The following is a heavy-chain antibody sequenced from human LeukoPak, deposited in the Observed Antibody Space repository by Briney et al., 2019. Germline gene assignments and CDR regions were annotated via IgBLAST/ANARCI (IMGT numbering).Heavy chain of an antibody. CDR3: ARGRVSSSTWYSTYYYFFYMDF. CDR1: DDSITMYY. J-gene: IGHJ6*03. CDR2: VDHTGST. D-gene: IGHD4-11*01. V-gene: IGHV4-59*01. Sequence: SETLSLTCTVSDDSITMYYWTWIRQPPGKGLEWIGYVDHTGSTKFNPPLNGRVSISRDTSNNFFSLRLRSVTAADTAVYFCARGRVSSSTWYSTYYYFFYMDFWGKGTTVTVS.